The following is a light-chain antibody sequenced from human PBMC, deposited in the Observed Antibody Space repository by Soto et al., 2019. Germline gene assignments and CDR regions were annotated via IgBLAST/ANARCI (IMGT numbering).Light chain of an antibody. V-gene: IGKV3-20*01. CDR2: GAS. CDR1: QSVSSSY. Sequence: EIVLTQSPGTLSLSPGERATLSCRASQSVSSSYLAWYQQKPGQAPRLLIYGASSRATGIPDRFSGSGSGTDFTLTSDRLEPEDVAVYYCQDGDGSPRLTCGGGTKLEIK. J-gene: IGKJ4*01. CDR3: QDGDGSPRLT.